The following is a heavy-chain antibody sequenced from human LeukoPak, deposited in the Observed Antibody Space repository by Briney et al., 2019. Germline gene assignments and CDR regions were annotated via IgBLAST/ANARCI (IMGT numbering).Heavy chain of an antibody. CDR1: GFTFSSYA. V-gene: IGHV3-23*01. CDR2: ISGSGGST. J-gene: IGHJ6*02. Sequence: PGGSLRLSCAASGFTFSSYAMSWVRQAPGKGLEWVSAISGSGGSTYYADSVKGRFTISRDNSKNTLYLQMNSLRAEDTAVYYCAKDLIRNFGVVIYYYYDMDVWGQGTTVTVSS. D-gene: IGHD3-3*01. CDR3: AKDLIRNFGVVIYYYYDMDV.